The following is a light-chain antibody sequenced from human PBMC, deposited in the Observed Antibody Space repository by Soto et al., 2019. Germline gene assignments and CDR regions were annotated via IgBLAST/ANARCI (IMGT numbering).Light chain of an antibody. V-gene: IGLV2-11*01. J-gene: IGLJ1*01. CDR2: EIT. Sequence: QSVLTQPRSVSGSPGQSVTISCTGTSTDVGGYNYVSWYQCHPGKAPKLLIYEITERPSGVPDRFSGSRSGNTASLAITGLQAEDEADYYCQSYDSSLSGYVFGTGTKLTVL. CDR1: STDVGGYNY. CDR3: QSYDSSLSGYV.